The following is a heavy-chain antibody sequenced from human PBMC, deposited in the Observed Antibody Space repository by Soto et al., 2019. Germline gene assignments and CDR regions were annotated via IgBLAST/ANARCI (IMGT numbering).Heavy chain of an antibody. D-gene: IGHD5-12*01. CDR1: GFTFSNFA. V-gene: IGHV3-23*01. Sequence: GGSLRLSCAASGFTFSNFAMSWVRHAPGKGLEWVSTTSTGGGSTYYADSVRGRFTISRDNSKNTLYLQMNSLRAEDTAVYYCAKDSARYTGDYRGANFGYWGQGTLVTVSS. CDR3: AKDSARYTGDYRGANFGY. J-gene: IGHJ4*02. CDR2: TSTGGGST.